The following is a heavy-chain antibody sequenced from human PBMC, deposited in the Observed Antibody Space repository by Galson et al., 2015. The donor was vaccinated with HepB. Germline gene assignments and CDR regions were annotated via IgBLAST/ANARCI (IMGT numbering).Heavy chain of an antibody. CDR3: ATSMIVVDDAFDI. Sequence: SVKVSCKASGYTFTSYAMHWVRQAPGQRLEWMGWINAGNGNTKYSQKFQGRVTITRDTSASTAYMELSSLRSEDTAVYYCATSMIVVDDAFDIWGQGTMVTVSS. D-gene: IGHD3-22*01. CDR2: INAGNGNT. CDR1: GYTFTSYA. V-gene: IGHV1-3*01. J-gene: IGHJ3*02.